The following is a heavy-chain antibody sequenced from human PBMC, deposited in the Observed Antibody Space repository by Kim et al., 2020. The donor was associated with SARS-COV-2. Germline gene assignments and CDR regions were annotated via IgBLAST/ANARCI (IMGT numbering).Heavy chain of an antibody. CDR3: ARDFGSDATGYYRMDV. CDR1: GFTVSSNY. J-gene: IGHJ6*02. Sequence: GGSLRLSCAASGFTVSSNYMSWVRQGPGKGLEWVSIIHSGGRTFYADSVKGRFTISRDNFNNMVYLQMNSLRAEDTAVYYCARDFGSDATGYYRMDVWGQGTLVTVSS. V-gene: IGHV3-53*01. CDR2: IHSGGRT. D-gene: IGHD3-10*01.